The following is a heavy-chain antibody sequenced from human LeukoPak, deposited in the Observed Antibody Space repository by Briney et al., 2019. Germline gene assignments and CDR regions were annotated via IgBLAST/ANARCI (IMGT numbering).Heavy chain of an antibody. V-gene: IGHV4-30-4*08. J-gene: IGHJ4*02. D-gene: IGHD4-11*01. Sequence: SETLSLTCTVSGGSISSGDYYWSWIRQSPRKGLEWVGYIYYSGSTYYNPSLKSRVTISVDTSKNQFSLKLSSVTAADTAVYYCARTLTTVIPRGFDYWGQGTLVTVSS. CDR2: IYYSGST. CDR1: GGSISSGDYY. CDR3: ARTLTTVIPRGFDY.